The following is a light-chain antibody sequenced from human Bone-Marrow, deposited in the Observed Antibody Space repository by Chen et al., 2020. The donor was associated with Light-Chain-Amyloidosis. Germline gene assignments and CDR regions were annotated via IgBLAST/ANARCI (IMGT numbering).Light chain of an antibody. Sequence: QSALTQPASVSGSPGQSITISCTGTSSDVGGYNYVSWYQQHPGKAPELMIYDVSNRPSGVSNRCSGSKSGNTASLTISGLQAEDEGDYYCSSYTSSSTPHVLFGGGTKLTVL. CDR1: SSDVGGYNY. CDR3: SSYTSSSTPHVL. V-gene: IGLV2-14*03. J-gene: IGLJ2*01. CDR2: DVS.